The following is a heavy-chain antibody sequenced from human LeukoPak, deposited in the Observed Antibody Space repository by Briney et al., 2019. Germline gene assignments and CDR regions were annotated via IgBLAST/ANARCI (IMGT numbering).Heavy chain of an antibody. CDR3: ARENSSSWEHHYYYGMDV. D-gene: IGHD6-13*01. V-gene: IGHV3-48*04. CDR1: GFIFSSYN. J-gene: IGHJ6*02. CDR2: ISTYSSTI. Sequence: GGSLRLSCAASGFIFSSYNMNWVRQAPGKGLEWVSYISTYSSTIYYTDSVKGRFTISRDNAKNSLYLQMNSLRAEDTAVYYCARENSSSWEHHYYYGMDVWGQGTTVTVSS.